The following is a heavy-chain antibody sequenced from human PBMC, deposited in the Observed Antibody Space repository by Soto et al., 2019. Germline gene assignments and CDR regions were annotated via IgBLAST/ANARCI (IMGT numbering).Heavy chain of an antibody. CDR2: INPSGGST. Sequence: ASVKVSCKASGYTFTSYYMHWVRQAPGQGLEWMGIINPSGGSTSYAQKLQGRVTMTRDTSTSTVYMELGSLRSEDTAVYYCATLTVVAARPDFAFDIWGQGTMVTVSS. D-gene: IGHD6-6*01. V-gene: IGHV1-46*01. CDR3: ATLTVVAARPDFAFDI. CDR1: GYTFTSYY. J-gene: IGHJ3*02.